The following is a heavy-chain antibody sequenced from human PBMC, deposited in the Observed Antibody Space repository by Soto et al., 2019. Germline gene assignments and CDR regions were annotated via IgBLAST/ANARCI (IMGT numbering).Heavy chain of an antibody. Sequence: QVQLVQSGAEVKKPGSSVTVSCKASGGTFSSYAISWVRQAPGPGLEWMGGIIPIFGTANYSQKFQGRVTITADKSTSTAYMELSSLRSEDTAVYYCASDGFQYYDFWSGYRNYYYYGMDVWGQGNTVTVSS. V-gene: IGHV1-69*06. CDR3: ASDGFQYYDFWSGYRNYYYYGMDV. D-gene: IGHD3-3*01. J-gene: IGHJ6*02. CDR1: GGTFSSYA. CDR2: IIPIFGTA.